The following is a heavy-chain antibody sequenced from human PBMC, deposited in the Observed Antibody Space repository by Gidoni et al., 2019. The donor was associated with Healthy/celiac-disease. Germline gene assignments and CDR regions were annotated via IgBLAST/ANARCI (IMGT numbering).Heavy chain of an antibody. Sequence: QVQLVESGGGLVKPGGSLRLSCAASGFTFSDYYMSWIRKAPGKGLEWVSYIRSSSRYTNSADAVKGRFTIARDNAKTSLYLQMNCLRAEDTAVYYCARDLGGGSYRLYYYYYGMDVWGQGTTVTVSS. D-gene: IGHD1-26*01. V-gene: IGHV3-11*06. CDR1: GFTFSDYY. CDR3: ARDLGGGSYRLYYYYYGMDV. J-gene: IGHJ6*02. CDR2: IRSSSRYT.